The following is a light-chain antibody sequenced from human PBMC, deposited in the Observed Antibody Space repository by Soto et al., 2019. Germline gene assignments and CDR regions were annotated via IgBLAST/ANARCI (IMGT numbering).Light chain of an antibody. CDR1: QSISSW. CDR2: HAS. J-gene: IGKJ1*01. CDR3: QQYNSYS. Sequence: QVTQSPSTLSASVGDRVQIICRASQSISSWLAWYQQKPGTAPKVLIYHASNLQSGVPSRFSGSGSGTEFTLTISSLQPDDFATYYCQQYNSYSFGQGTKVDIK. V-gene: IGKV1-5*02.